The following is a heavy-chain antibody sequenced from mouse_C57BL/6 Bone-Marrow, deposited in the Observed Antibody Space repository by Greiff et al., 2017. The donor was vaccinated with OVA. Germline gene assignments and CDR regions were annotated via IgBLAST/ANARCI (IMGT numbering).Heavy chain of an antibody. D-gene: IGHD1-1*01. Sequence: QVQLQQPGAELVMPGASVKLSCKASGYTFTSYWMHWVKQRPGQGLEWIGEIDPSDSYTNYNQKLKGKSTLTVDKSSSTAYMQLSSLTSEDSAVYYCAIGNYYYGSSAYWYFDVWGTGTTVTVSS. CDR3: AIGNYYYGSSAYWYFDV. J-gene: IGHJ1*03. CDR2: IDPSDSYT. V-gene: IGHV1-69*01. CDR1: GYTFTSYW.